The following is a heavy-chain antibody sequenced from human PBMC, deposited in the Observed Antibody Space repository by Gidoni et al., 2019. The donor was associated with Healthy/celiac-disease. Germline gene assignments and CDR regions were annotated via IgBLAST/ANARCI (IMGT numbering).Heavy chain of an antibody. CDR1: GFTFSSYS. CDR2: ISSSSSTK. CDR3: ARDRTGVVVVVAATGAFDI. Sequence: EVQLVESGGGLVQPGGSLRLSCAASGFTFSSYSMTWVRQAPGKGLEWVSYISSSSSTKYYADSVKGRFTISRDNAKNSLYLQRNSLRDEDTAVYYCARDRTGVVVVVAATGAFDIWGQGTMVTVSS. D-gene: IGHD2-15*01. J-gene: IGHJ3*02. V-gene: IGHV3-48*02.